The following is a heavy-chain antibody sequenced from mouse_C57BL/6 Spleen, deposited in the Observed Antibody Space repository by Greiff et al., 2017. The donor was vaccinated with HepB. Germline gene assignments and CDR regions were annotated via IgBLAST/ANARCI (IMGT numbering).Heavy chain of an antibody. D-gene: IGHD2-2*01. CDR1: GFNIKDYY. Sequence: EVQLQQSGAELVRPGASVKLSCTASGFNIKDYYMHWVKQRPEQGLEWIGRIDPEDGDTEYAPKFQGKATMTADTSSNTAYLQLSSLTSEDTAVYYCTFYYGYDSWFAYWGQGTLVTVSA. J-gene: IGHJ3*01. V-gene: IGHV14-1*01. CDR2: IDPEDGDT. CDR3: TFYYGYDSWFAY.